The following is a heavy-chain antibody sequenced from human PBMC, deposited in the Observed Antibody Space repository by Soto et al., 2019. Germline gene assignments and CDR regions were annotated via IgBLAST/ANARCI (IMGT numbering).Heavy chain of an antibody. J-gene: IGHJ4*02. D-gene: IGHD2-2*01. CDR2: ISGSGGST. Sequence: EVQLLESGGGLVQPGGSLRLSCAASGFTFSSYAMSWVRQAPGKGLEWVSAISGSGGSTYYADSVKGRFTISRDNSKKTLYLQMNSLRAEDTAVYYCAKDMMRDIVVVPAADFDYWGQGTLVTVSS. CDR1: GFTFSSYA. CDR3: AKDMMRDIVVVPAADFDY. V-gene: IGHV3-23*01.